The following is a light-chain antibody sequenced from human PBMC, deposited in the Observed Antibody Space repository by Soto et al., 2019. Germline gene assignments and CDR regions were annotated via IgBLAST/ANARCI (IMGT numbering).Light chain of an antibody. CDR3: QQRTTWPQIP. CDR2: DAS. V-gene: IGKV3-11*01. CDR1: QSVRSY. J-gene: IGKJ5*01. Sequence: EIGWTHAPASLSLAPREIATLSCSASQSVRSYLAWFQQKPGQAPRLIIYDASNRASGIPARFSGSGSGTDFTLTISSLEPEDFAVYYCQQRTTWPQIPFGQGTRLEIK.